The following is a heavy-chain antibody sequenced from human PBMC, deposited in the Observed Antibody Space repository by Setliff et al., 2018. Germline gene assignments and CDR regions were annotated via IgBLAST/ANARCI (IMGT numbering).Heavy chain of an antibody. D-gene: IGHD2-8*01. V-gene: IGHV1-18*01. J-gene: IGHJ4*02. CDR2: ISAYTGNT. CDR1: GYTFSRSG. CDR3: SRLVRYCSKTTCQTASGAEL. Sequence: GASVKVSCKASGYTFSRSGITWVRQAPGQGLEWMGWISAYTGNTNYAPKLQGRVTMTTDASTSTAYMELRGLTSDDTAVYYCSRLVRYCSKTTCQTASGAELWGQGTLVTVSS.